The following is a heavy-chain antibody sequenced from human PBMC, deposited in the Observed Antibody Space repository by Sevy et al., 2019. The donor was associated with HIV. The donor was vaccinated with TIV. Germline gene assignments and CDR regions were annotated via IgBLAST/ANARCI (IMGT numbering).Heavy chain of an antibody. CDR2: IYPDDSDT. CDR1: GYSFTSHW. Sequence: GESLKISCKGSGYSFTSHWIGWVRHMPGKGLEWMGIIYPDDSDTRYIPSFQGQVTFSADKSISTAYLQWSSLKASDTALYYCATSRSGYFDSSGYDIYWGQGTLVTVSS. V-gene: IGHV5-51*01. D-gene: IGHD3-22*01. CDR3: ATSRSGYFDSSGYDIY. J-gene: IGHJ4*02.